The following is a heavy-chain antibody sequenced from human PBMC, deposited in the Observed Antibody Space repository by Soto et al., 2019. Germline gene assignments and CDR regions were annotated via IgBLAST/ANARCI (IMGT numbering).Heavy chain of an antibody. CDR1: GFTFSSYA. CDR2: ISGGGRTT. Sequence: GGSLRLSCAASGFTFSSYAMSWVRQAPGKGLEWVSGISGGGRTTYYADSVKGRFTISRDNSKNTLFLQMNSLTVGDTAVYYCAKCSSASCFKEGSDYWGQGTLVTVSS. D-gene: IGHD2-2*01. CDR3: AKCSSASCFKEGSDY. V-gene: IGHV3-23*01. J-gene: IGHJ4*02.